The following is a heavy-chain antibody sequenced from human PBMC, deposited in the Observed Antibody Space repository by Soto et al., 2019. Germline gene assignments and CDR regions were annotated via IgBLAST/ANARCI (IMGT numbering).Heavy chain of an antibody. D-gene: IGHD2-2*01. CDR3: ARQSCSSTSCYDY. J-gene: IGHJ4*02. CDR2: IIPILGIA. Sequence: QVQLVQSGAEVKKPGSSVKVSCKASGGTFSSYTISWVRQAPGQGLEWMGRIIPILGIANYAQKFQGRVTITADKSTSTADMELSSLRSEDTAVYYCARQSCSSTSCYDYWGQGTLVTVSS. CDR1: GGTFSSYT. V-gene: IGHV1-69*02.